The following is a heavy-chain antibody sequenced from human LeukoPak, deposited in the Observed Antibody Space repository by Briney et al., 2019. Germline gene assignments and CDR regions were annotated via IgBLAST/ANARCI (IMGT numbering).Heavy chain of an antibody. V-gene: IGHV1-18*01. D-gene: IGHD6-6*01. CDR3: ARDRIAVRPGWFAP. CDR2: IHPYNGNT. J-gene: IGHJ5*02. CDR1: AYSFATYG. Sequence: ATGNVSFKAAAYSFATYGITWLRQAPAQGLELMGGIHPYNGNTNYAQKFQGRVTMTTDTSTSTGYMELRSLRSDATAVYYSARDRIAVRPGWFAPWGQGTLVTVSS.